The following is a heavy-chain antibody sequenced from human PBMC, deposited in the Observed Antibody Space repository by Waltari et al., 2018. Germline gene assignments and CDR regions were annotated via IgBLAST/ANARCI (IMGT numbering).Heavy chain of an antibody. J-gene: IGHJ6*02. CDR3: TRLPRDSVAGDDYYYYYGMDV. CDR1: GFTFSGSA. D-gene: IGHD6-19*01. Sequence: EVQLVESGGGLVQPGGSLKLSCAASGFTFSGSAMQWVRQASGKGLEWVGRIRSKANSYATAYAASVKGRFTISRDDSKNTAYLQMNSLKTEDTAVYYCTRLPRDSVAGDDYYYYYGMDVWGQGTTVTVSS. V-gene: IGHV3-73*02. CDR2: IRSKANSYAT.